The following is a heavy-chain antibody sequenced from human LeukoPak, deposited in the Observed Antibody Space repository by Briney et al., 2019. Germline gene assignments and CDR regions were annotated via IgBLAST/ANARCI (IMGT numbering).Heavy chain of an antibody. CDR3: ARAAGKNQLLHIDY. Sequence: ASVKVSCKASGGTFSSYAISWVRQAPGQGLEWMGGIIPIFGTANYAQKFQGRVTITTDESTSTAYMELSSLRSEDTAVYYCARAAGKNQLLHIDYWGQGTLVTVSS. V-gene: IGHV1-69*05. D-gene: IGHD2-2*01. CDR2: IIPIFGTA. J-gene: IGHJ4*02. CDR1: GGTFSSYA.